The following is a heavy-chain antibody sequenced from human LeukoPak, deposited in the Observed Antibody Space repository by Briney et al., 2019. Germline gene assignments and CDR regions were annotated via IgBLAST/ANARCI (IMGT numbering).Heavy chain of an antibody. CDR2: IIPILGIA. V-gene: IGHV1-69*02. D-gene: IGHD3-22*01. CDR1: GGTFSSYT. Sequence: ASVKVSCKASGGTFSSYTISWVRQAPGQGLEWMGRIIPILGIANYAQKFQGRVTITADKSTSTAYMEPSSLRSEDTAVYYCATCPGGDYDSSGYYVDWFDPWGQGTLVTVSS. J-gene: IGHJ5*02. CDR3: ATCPGGDYDSSGYYVDWFDP.